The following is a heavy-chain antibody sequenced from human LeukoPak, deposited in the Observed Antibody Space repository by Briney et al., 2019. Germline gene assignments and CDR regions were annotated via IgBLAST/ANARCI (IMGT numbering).Heavy chain of an antibody. Sequence: PGGSLRLSCAASGFTFSSYSMNWVRQAPGKGLEWVSYISSSSSTIYYADSVKGRFTISGDNAKNSLYLQMNSLRAEDTAVYYCARGTVTTPFDYWGQGTLVTVSS. CDR2: ISSSSSTI. CDR3: ARGTVTTPFDY. CDR1: GFTFSSYS. J-gene: IGHJ4*02. D-gene: IGHD4-17*01. V-gene: IGHV3-48*04.